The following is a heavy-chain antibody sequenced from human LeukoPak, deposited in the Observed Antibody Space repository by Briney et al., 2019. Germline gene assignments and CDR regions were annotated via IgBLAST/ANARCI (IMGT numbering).Heavy chain of an antibody. D-gene: IGHD3-10*01. CDR2: IYYSGST. J-gene: IGHJ4*02. V-gene: IGHV4-31*03. Sequence: SQTLSLTCTVSGGSISSGGYYWSWIRQHPGKGLEWIGYIYYSGSTYYNPSLKSRVTISVDTSKNQFSLKLSSVTAADTAVYYCARGFGVNTYSQTPDFDYRGQGTLVTVSS. CDR1: GGSISSGGYY. CDR3: ARGFGVNTYSQTPDFDY.